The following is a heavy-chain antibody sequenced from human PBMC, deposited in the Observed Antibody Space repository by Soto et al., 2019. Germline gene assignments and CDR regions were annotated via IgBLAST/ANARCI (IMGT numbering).Heavy chain of an antibody. CDR3: ARTPLL. Sequence: PSETLSLTCTVSGGSISSYYWSWIRQPPGKGLEWIGYIYYSGSTNYNPSLKSRVTISVDTSKNQFSLKLSSVTAADTAVYYCARTPLLWGKGTLVTVAS. CDR1: GGSISSYY. CDR2: IYYSGST. V-gene: IGHV4-59*12. J-gene: IGHJ4*02. D-gene: IGHD1-26*01.